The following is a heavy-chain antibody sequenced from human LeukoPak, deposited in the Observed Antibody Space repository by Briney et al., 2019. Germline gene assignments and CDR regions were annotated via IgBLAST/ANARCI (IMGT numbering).Heavy chain of an antibody. D-gene: IGHD1-26*01. CDR3: ASEVGVGASYFDY. Sequence: GRSLRLSCAASGFTFSSYSMNWVRQAPGKGLEWVSSISSSSSYTYYADSVKGRFTISRDNAKNSLYLQMNSLRAEDTAVYYCASEVGVGASYFDYWGQGTLVTVSS. CDR1: GFTFSSYS. J-gene: IGHJ4*02. CDR2: ISSSSSYT. V-gene: IGHV3-21*01.